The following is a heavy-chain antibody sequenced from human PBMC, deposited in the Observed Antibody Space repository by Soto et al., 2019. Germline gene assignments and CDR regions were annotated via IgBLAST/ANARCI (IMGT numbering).Heavy chain of an antibody. D-gene: IGHD3-3*01. CDR1: RGTVTTAG. CDR3: TTDYYFTLKLVSFDY. V-gene: IGHV3-15*07. Sequence: PRCSLRLSCATSRGTVTTAGINLLPQATGKVLEWVGCIKSKTDGGIPDLAGPVRGRFAISRDDSKSMVYLQMNSLKTEDTAVYYCTTDYYFTLKLVSFDYWGLGTLVTVTS. CDR2: IKSKTDGGIP. J-gene: IGHJ4*01.